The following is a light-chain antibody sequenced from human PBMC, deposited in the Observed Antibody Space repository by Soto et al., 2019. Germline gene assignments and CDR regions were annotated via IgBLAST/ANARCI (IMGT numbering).Light chain of an antibody. Sequence: QSALTQPASVSGSPGQSITISCTGTTSDVGGYNYVSWYQQHPGKAPKLLIYEVSNRPSGVSNSFSGSKSGNTASLTISGLQAEDEAAYYCFSYTTSSAPYVFGTGTKVTVL. CDR3: FSYTTSSAPYV. CDR1: TSDVGGYNY. J-gene: IGLJ1*01. CDR2: EVS. V-gene: IGLV2-14*01.